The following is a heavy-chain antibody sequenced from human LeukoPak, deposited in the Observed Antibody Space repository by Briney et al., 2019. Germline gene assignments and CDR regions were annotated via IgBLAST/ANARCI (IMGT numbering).Heavy chain of an antibody. D-gene: IGHD3-10*01. Sequence: ASVKVSCKASGYTFTSYGISWVRQAPGQGLEWMGWISAYNGNTNYAQKLQGRVTMTTDTSASTAYMELSSLRSEDTAVYYCARGLWFGELYYWGQGTLVTVSS. CDR1: GYTFTSYG. CDR3: ARGLWFGELYY. V-gene: IGHV1-18*01. CDR2: ISAYNGNT. J-gene: IGHJ4*02.